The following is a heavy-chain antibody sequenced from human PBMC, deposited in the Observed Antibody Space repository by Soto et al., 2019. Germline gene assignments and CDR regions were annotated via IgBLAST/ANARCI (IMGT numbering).Heavy chain of an antibody. CDR3: ARGRNYLDSLDD. CDR1: GYTFTGYY. J-gene: IGHJ4*02. CDR2: INPSSGGT. D-gene: IGHD3-9*01. V-gene: IGHV1-2*02. Sequence: ASVKVSCKASGYTFTGYYIHWVRQAPGQGLEWMAWINPSSGGTKYAQKFQGRVTMTRDTSISTAYLELSRLRSDDTAVYYCARGRNYLDSLDDWGRGTLVTVPS.